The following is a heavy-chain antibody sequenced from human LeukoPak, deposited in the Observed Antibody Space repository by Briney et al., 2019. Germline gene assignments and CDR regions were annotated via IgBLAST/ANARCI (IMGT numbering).Heavy chain of an antibody. V-gene: IGHV4-59*12. Sequence: SETLSLTCTVSGGSISSYYWSWIRQPPGKGLEWIGYIYYSGSTNYNPSLKSRVTMSVDTSKNQFSLKLHSVTAADTAVYYCARRRDGYRGYYYYYYYVDVWGKGTTVTVSS. CDR1: GGSISSYY. CDR3: ARRRDGYRGYYYYYYYVDV. D-gene: IGHD5-24*01. CDR2: IYYSGST. J-gene: IGHJ6*03.